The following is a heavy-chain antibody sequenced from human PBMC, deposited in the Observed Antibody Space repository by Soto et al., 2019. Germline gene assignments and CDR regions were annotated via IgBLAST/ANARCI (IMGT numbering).Heavy chain of an antibody. CDR1: GGSISSCGYY. Sequence: TLARTFPVSGGSISSCGYYWSWIRQHPVKVLEWIGYIYYSGSTYYNPSLRSRVTISVDTSKNQFSLKLSSVTAADTAVYYCARGRDVNMYYYGSWSYFYFESWGQGTLVTDSS. D-gene: IGHD3-10*01. V-gene: IGHV4-31*03. CDR2: IYYSGST. CDR3: ARGRDVNMYYYGSWSYFYFES. J-gene: IGHJ4*02.